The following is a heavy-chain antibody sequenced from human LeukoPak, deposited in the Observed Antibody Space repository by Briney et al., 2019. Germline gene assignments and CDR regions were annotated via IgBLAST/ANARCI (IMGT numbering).Heavy chain of an antibody. Sequence: GRSLRLSCTASGFTSGFTFGDYAMSWVRQAPGKGLEWVSVIYSGGSTYYADSVKGRFTISRDNSKNTLYLQMNSLRAEDTAVYYCARDQYSGYENSMDYWGQGTLVTVSS. V-gene: IGHV3-53*01. CDR3: ARDQYSGYENSMDY. D-gene: IGHD5-12*01. CDR1: GFTSGFTF. CDR2: IYSGGST. J-gene: IGHJ4*02.